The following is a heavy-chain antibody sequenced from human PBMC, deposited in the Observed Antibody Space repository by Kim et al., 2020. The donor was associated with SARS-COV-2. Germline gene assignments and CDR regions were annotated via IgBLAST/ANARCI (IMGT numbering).Heavy chain of an antibody. D-gene: IGHD3-22*01. CDR3: ARLPHDSSGYVDC. V-gene: IGHV4-39*01. CDR1: GDSISSSFNY. Sequence: SETLSLTCTVSGDSISSSFNYWGWIRQPPGKGLEWIGSVYQSGTTYDSPSPKSRVTVSVDTSKNEFSLKVTSVTAADTAVYFCARLPHDSSGYVDCWGQGILVTVSS. CDR2: VYQSGTT. J-gene: IGHJ4*02.